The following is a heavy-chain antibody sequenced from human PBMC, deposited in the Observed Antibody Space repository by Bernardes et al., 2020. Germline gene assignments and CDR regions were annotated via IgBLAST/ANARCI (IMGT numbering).Heavy chain of an antibody. J-gene: IGHJ4*02. V-gene: IGHV3-30*18. CDR3: AKDSSYCSGGSCYSYYFDY. CDR1: GFTFSSYG. Sequence: GGSLRLSCAASGFTFSSYGMHWVRQAPGKGLEWVAVISYDGSNKYYADSVKGRFTISRDNSKNTLYLQMNSLRAEDTAVYYCAKDSSYCSGGSCYSYYFDYWGQGTLVTVSS. D-gene: IGHD2-15*01. CDR2: ISYDGSNK.